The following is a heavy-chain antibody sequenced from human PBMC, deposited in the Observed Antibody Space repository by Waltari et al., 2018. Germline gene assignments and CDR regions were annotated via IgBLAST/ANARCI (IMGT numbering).Heavy chain of an antibody. J-gene: IGHJ4*02. CDR1: GGSISSSSYY. CDR3: ARHRGIVLMVYAMYYFDY. CDR2: IYYSGST. Sequence: QLQLQESGPGLVKPSETLSLTYTVSGGSISSSSYYWGWIRQPPGKGLEWIGSIYYSGSTYYNPSLKSRVTISVDTSKNQFSLKLSSVTAADTAVYYCARHRGIVLMVYAMYYFDYWGQGTLVTVSS. D-gene: IGHD2-8*01. V-gene: IGHV4-39*01.